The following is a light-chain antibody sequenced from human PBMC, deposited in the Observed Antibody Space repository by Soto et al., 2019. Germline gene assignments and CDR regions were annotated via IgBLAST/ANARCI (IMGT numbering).Light chain of an antibody. V-gene: IGKV3-15*01. Sequence: EIVMTQSPDTLYVSPGESATLSCRASQSVRSNLAWYQHKPGQAPRLLIDDGSTRALGIPARCSGSESGTEFTLTISSLQSEDFAVYFCQKYDDWPITFGQGTRLEIK. CDR3: QKYDDWPIT. CDR2: DGS. CDR1: QSVRSN. J-gene: IGKJ5*01.